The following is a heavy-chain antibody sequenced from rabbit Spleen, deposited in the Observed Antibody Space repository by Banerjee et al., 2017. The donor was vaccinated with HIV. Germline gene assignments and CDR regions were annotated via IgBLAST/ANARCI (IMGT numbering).Heavy chain of an antibody. Sequence: QEQLVESGGGLVQPAVAPTLTCTAFGFSFISTYYICWLCKAPGKGLDWIGCIYAGSGSTYSASWAKGRFTISKTSSTTVTLQMTSLTAADTATYFCARDPIDYTVIIPSILPHLGFDLWGPGTLVTVS. CDR1: GFSFISTYY. V-gene: IGHV1S45*01. CDR2: IYAGSGST. D-gene: IGHD1-1*01. CDR3: ARDPIDYTVIIPSILPHLGFDL. J-gene: IGHJ4*01.